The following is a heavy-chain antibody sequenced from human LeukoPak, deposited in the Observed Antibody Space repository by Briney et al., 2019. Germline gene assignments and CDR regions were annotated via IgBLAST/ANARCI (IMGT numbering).Heavy chain of an antibody. CDR1: GYTFTKNG. CDR3: ARVPRHNYFYYVDV. Sequence: ASVKVSCKTSGYTFTKNGITWVRQAPGQGLEWMGWISGNDGNTNYAQNFRGRVVMTTDTSTSTAYMELRSLRYDDTAVYYCARVPRHNYFYYVDVWGKGTTVTVSS. CDR2: ISGNDGNT. V-gene: IGHV1-18*01. J-gene: IGHJ6*03.